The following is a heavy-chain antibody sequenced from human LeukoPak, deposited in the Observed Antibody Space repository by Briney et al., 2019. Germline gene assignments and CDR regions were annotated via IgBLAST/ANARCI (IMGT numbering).Heavy chain of an antibody. Sequence: GGSLRLSCAASGFTFTYAWMSWVRQAPGKGLECVGRIISKTSGGTTEYAAPVKGRFTISRDDSTGTVYLQMNSLKTEDTAVYYCIADTAESSAYPFDYWGQGTTVTVSS. CDR2: IISKTSGGTT. J-gene: IGHJ4*02. V-gene: IGHV3-15*01. D-gene: IGHD3-22*01. CDR1: GFTFTYAW. CDR3: IADTAESSAYPFDY.